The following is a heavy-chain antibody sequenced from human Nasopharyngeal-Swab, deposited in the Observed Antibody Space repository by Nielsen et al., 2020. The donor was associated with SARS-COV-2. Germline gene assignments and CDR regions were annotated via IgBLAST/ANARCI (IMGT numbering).Heavy chain of an antibody. J-gene: IGHJ4*02. V-gene: IGHV4-34*01. Sequence: LETLSLTCAVYGGSFSGYYWNWIRQPPGRGLEWIGEINHSGSTNYNPSLKSRVTISIDTSKNQFSLKLSSVTAADTAVYYCAGTGSDCSSTSCYFDFWGQGTLVTVSS. CDR2: INHSGST. CDR3: AGTGSDCSSTSCYFDF. D-gene: IGHD2-2*01. CDR1: GGSFSGYY.